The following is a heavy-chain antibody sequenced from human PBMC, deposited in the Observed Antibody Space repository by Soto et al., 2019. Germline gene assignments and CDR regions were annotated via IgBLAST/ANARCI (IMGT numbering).Heavy chain of an antibody. V-gene: IGHV3-21*01. CDR1: GFTFSNYS. J-gene: IGHJ4*02. Sequence: GGSLRLSCAASGFTFSNYSMNWVRQAPGKGLEWVSSISSSSSYIYYADSVKGRFTISRDNAKNSLYLQMNSLRAEDTAVYYCARDYDNLPYDYWGQGTLVTVSS. CDR3: ARDYDNLPYDY. D-gene: IGHD3-3*01. CDR2: ISSSSSYI.